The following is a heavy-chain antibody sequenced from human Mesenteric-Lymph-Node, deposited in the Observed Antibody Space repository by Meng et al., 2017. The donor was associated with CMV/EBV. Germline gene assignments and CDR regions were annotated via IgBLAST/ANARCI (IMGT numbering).Heavy chain of an antibody. CDR3: AREAVCSGGSCYSEGFDY. CDR2: IYYSGST. Sequence: SSGGSYWSCIRQPPGKGLEWIWYIYYSGSTYYNPSLKSRVTISVDTSKNQFSLKLSSVTAADTAVYYCAREAVCSGGSCYSEGFDYWGQGTLVTVSS. V-gene: IGHV4-31*02. CDR1: SSGGSY. J-gene: IGHJ4*02. D-gene: IGHD2-15*01.